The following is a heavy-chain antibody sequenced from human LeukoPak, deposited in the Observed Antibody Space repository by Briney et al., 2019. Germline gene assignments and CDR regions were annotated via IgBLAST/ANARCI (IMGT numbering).Heavy chain of an antibody. D-gene: IGHD3-10*01. Sequence: GGSLRLSCAASGFTFSTYAMHWVRQAPGKGLEWVAIISNDGTNKYYADSVKGRFTISRDNSKNTLYLQMNSLRPVDTAVYYCAKDYGSGSFTTYWGLGTLVTVYS. CDR2: ISNDGTNK. V-gene: IGHV3-30-3*02. CDR3: AKDYGSGSFTTY. CDR1: GFTFSTYA. J-gene: IGHJ4*02.